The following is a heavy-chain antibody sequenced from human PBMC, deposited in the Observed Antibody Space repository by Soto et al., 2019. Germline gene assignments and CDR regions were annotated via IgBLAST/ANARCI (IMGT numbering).Heavy chain of an antibody. V-gene: IGHV1-18*01. CDR3: ARDPYSGSYSWSYYFDY. J-gene: IGHJ4*02. CDR1: GYTFTSYG. Sequence: QVQLVQSGAEVKKPGASVKVSCKASGYTFTSYGISWVRQAPGQGLEWMGWISAYNGNTNYAQKLQGRVTMTTDTSTSTAYMKLRSLRSDDTAVYYCARDPYSGSYSWSYYFDYWGQGTLVTVSS. CDR2: ISAYNGNT. D-gene: IGHD1-26*01.